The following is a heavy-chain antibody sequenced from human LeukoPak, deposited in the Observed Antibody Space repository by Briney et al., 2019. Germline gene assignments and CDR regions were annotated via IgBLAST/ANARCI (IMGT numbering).Heavy chain of an antibody. CDR1: GFSFISYY. J-gene: IGHJ4*02. CDR2: INPNSGGT. Sequence: ASVKVSCKASGFSFISYYMHWVRQAPGQGLEWMGRINPNSGGTNYAQKFQGRVTMTRDTSISTAYMELSRLRSDDTAVYYCTRDRGYDYFFDYWGQGTLVTVSS. D-gene: IGHD5-12*01. V-gene: IGHV1-2*06. CDR3: TRDRGYDYFFDY.